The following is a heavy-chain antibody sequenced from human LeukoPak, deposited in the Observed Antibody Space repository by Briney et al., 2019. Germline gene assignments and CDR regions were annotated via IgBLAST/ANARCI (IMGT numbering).Heavy chain of an antibody. CDR1: GFTFSSYA. D-gene: IGHD1-26*01. CDR2: ISGSGGST. V-gene: IGHV3-23*01. CDR3: AKDVGTVEGGSSDMDV. J-gene: IGHJ6*03. Sequence: GGSLRLSCAASGFTFSSYAMSWVRQAPGKGLEWVSAISGSGGSTYYADSVKGRFTISRDNSKNTLYVQMNGLRAEDTAVYYCAKDVGTVEGGSSDMDVWGKGTTVTVSS.